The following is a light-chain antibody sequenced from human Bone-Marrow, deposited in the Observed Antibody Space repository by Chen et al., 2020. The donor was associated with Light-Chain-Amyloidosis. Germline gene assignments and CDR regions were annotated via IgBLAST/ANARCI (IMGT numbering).Light chain of an antibody. CDR2: DDS. Sequence: SYVLTQPSSVSVAPGQTATIACGGNNIGSTSVHWYQQTPGQAPLLVVYDDSDRPSGIPERLSGSNSGNTATLTINRVEAGDEADYYCQVWDRSSDRPVVGGGTKLTVL. V-gene: IGLV3-21*02. CDR1: NIGSTS. J-gene: IGLJ3*02. CDR3: QVWDRSSDRPV.